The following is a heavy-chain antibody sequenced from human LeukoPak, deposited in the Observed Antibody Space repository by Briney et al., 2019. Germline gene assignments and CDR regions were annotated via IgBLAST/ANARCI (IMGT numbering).Heavy chain of an antibody. Sequence: GGSLRLSCAASGFTFGSYGMHWVRQAPGKGLEWVAFTRYDGSNKDYADSVKGRFTISRDNSKNTLYLQMNSLRVEDTAVYYCAKSGGNYVIDYWGQGTLVTLSS. V-gene: IGHV3-30*02. J-gene: IGHJ4*02. D-gene: IGHD4-23*01. CDR1: GFTFGSYG. CDR2: TRYDGSNK. CDR3: AKSGGNYVIDY.